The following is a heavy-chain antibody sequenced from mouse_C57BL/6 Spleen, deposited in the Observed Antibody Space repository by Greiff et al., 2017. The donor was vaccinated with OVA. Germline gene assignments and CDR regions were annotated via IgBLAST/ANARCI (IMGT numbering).Heavy chain of an antibody. CDR2: ISDGGSYT. V-gene: IGHV5-4*01. CDR3: ARDGDYGDYFDY. D-gene: IGHD2-4*01. J-gene: IGHJ2*01. Sequence: EVQGVESGGGLVKPGGSLKLSCAASGFTFSSYAMSWVRQTPEKRLEWVATISDGGSYTYYPDNVKGRFTISRDNAKNNLYLQMSHLKSEDTAMYYCARDGDYGDYFDYWGQGTTLTVSS. CDR1: GFTFSSYA.